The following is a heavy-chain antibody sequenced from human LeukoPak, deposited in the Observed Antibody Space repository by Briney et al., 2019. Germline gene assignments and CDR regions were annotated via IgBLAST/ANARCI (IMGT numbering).Heavy chain of an antibody. CDR3: ARAFGYCSGGSCLGWFDP. Sequence: GGSLRLSCAASGFSVSSNYMSWVRQPPGKGLEWVSTLYSGGSTYYADSVKDRFTISRDNSKNTLYLQMNSLRAEDTAVFYCARAFGYCSGGSCLGWFDPWGQGTQVTVSS. J-gene: IGHJ5*02. CDR1: GFSVSSNY. CDR2: LYSGGST. V-gene: IGHV3-66*01. D-gene: IGHD2-15*01.